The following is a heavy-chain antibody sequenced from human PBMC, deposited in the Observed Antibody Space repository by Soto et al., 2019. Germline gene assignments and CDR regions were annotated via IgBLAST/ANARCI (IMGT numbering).Heavy chain of an antibody. CDR2: INAGNGNT. CDR3: AKAIFAERYYYYGMDV. J-gene: IGHJ6*02. V-gene: IGHV1-3*01. Sequence: ASVKVSCKASGYTFTRYAMHWVRQAPGQRLEWMGWINAGNGNTKYSQKFQGRVTITRDTSASTAYMELSSLRSEDTAVYYCAKAIFAERYYYYGMDVWGQGTTVTVSS. CDR1: GYTFTRYA.